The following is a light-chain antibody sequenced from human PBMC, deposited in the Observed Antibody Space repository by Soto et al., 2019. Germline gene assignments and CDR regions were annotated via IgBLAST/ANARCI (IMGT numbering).Light chain of an antibody. CDR2: EVT. CDR1: SSDVGGYNY. V-gene: IGLV2-14*01. Sequence: QSALTQPASVSGSPGQSITISCTGTSSDVGGYNYDSWYQQHPGKAPKLMIYEVTNRPSGVSNRFSGSKSGNTASLTISGLQAEDEADYYCSSYTSSSTLGVFGTGTKLTVL. CDR3: SSYTSSSTLGV. J-gene: IGLJ1*01.